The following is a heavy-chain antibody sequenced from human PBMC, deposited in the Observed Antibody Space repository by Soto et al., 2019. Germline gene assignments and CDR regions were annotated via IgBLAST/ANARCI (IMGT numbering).Heavy chain of an antibody. CDR1: GYTLTELS. Sequence: ASVKVSCKVSGYTLTELSMRWVRQAPGKGLEWMGGFDPEDGETIYAQKFQGRVTMTEDTSTDTAYMELSSLRSEDTAVYYCATAGYYDSSGSYYYGMDVWGQGTTVTVSS. V-gene: IGHV1-24*01. CDR2: FDPEDGET. J-gene: IGHJ6*02. CDR3: ATAGYYDSSGSYYYGMDV. D-gene: IGHD3-22*01.